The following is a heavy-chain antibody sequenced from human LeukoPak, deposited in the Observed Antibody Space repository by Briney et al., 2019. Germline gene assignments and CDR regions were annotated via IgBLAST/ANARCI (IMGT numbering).Heavy chain of an antibody. CDR3: ARARRPSGGTHYSGGWYYSAQ. V-gene: IGHV4-34*01. Sequence: SETLSLTCAVSGEGFSGNYWSGSRQPPGKGLEWIGEINHSGSTNYNPSLKSRVTISLETSKNQFPLGLNSVPPADTAMYYCARARRPSGGTHYSGGWYYSAQWGQGTLVTVSS. D-gene: IGHD6-19*01. CDR1: GEGFSGNY. CDR2: INHSGST. J-gene: IGHJ4*02.